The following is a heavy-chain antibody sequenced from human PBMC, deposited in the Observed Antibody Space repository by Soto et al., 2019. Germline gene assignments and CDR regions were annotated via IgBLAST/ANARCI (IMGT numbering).Heavy chain of an antibody. D-gene: IGHD3-9*01. CDR1: GFTFSSYG. CDR2: IWYDGSNK. V-gene: IGHV3-33*01. J-gene: IGHJ5*02. CDR3: ARGSYYDILTGYYLAIDP. Sequence: PGGSLILSCPASGFTFSSYGMHWVRQAPGKGLEWVAVIWYDGSNKYYADSVKGRFTISRDNSKNTLYLQMNSLRAADTAVYYCARGSYYDILTGYYLAIDPWGQGTLVTVSS.